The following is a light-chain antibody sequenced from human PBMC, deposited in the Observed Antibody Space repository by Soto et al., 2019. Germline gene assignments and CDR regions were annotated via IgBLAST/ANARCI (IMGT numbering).Light chain of an antibody. CDR1: QGISTF. J-gene: IGKJ3*01. Sequence: DIQLTQSPSFLSASVGDRVTITCRASQGISTFLAWYQQRPGKAPKLLIYAASTLQSGVPSRFSGSGSGTEFTLTISSLQPEYFATYYCQQVISYPPGFGPGTKVDIK. CDR3: QQVISYPPG. CDR2: AAS. V-gene: IGKV1-9*01.